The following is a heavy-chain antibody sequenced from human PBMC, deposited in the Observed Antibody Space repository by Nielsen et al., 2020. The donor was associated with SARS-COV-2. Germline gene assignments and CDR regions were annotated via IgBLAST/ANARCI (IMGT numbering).Heavy chain of an antibody. CDR1: GYTFTDYY. CDR2: INPGSGKT. CDR3: ARDRIQAGGEIPVN. J-gene: IGHJ4*02. D-gene: IGHD1-26*01. V-gene: IGHV1-46*01. Sequence: ASVKVSCKASGYTFTDYYIHWVRQAPGQGLEWMGVINPGSGKTSYPHSFQDRVTLTRDTSTTTVYMELTSLTSEDTAFYYCARDRIQAGGEIPVNWGQGTLVTVSS.